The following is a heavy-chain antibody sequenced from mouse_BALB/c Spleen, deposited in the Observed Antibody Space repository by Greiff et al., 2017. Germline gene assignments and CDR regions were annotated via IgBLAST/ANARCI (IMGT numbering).Heavy chain of an antibody. D-gene: IGHD3-1*01. V-gene: IGHV3-8*02. CDR3: ARGGYGDPFDY. Sequence: EVKVEESGPSLVKPSQTLSLTCSVTGDSITSGYWNWIRKFPGNKLEYMGYISYSGSTYYNPSLKSRISITRDTSKNQYYLQLNSVTTEDTATYYCARGGYGDPFDYWGQGTTLTVSS. CDR2: ISYSGST. CDR1: GDSITSGY. J-gene: IGHJ2*01.